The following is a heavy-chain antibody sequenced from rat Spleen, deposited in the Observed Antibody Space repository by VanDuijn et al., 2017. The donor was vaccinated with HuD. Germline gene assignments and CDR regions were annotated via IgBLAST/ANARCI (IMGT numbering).Heavy chain of an antibody. CDR2: IKAKSNNYAT. Sequence: EVQLVESDGGLVQPGRSLKLSCATSGFTFSTAWMYWYRQFPEKRLEWVARIKAKSNNYATDYTESVKGRFTISRDDSKSSIYLQMNNLKEEDTAIYHCAWPKGWGQGVMVTVSS. V-gene: IGHV6-6*01. CDR3: AWPKG. CDR1: GFTFSTAW. J-gene: IGHJ2*01.